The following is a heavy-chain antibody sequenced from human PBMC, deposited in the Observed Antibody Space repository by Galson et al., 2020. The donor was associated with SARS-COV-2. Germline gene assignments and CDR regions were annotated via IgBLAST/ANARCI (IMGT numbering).Heavy chain of an antibody. Sequence: GGYLRLSCAASGFTFSSYWMHWVRQAPGKGLVWVSRINSDGSSTTYADSVKGRFTVSRDNAKNTLYLQMNSLRAEDTAVYYCAKEYYYDSSGPLDVFDIWGQGTMVTVSS. CDR1: GFTFSSYW. V-gene: IGHV3-74*01. CDR2: INSDGSST. CDR3: AKEYYYDSSGPLDVFDI. D-gene: IGHD3-22*01. J-gene: IGHJ3*02.